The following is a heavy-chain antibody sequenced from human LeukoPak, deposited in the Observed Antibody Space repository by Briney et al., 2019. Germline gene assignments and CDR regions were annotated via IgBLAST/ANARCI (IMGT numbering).Heavy chain of an antibody. CDR2: ISSSSSYI. CDR1: GFTFSSYG. V-gene: IGHV3-21*01. CDR3: ARDGDSSGYYSNFDY. Sequence: GRSLRLSCAASGFTFSSYGMHWVRQAPGKGLEWVSSISSSSSYIYYADSVKGRFTISRDNAKNSLYLQMNSLRAEDTAVYYCARDGDSSGYYSNFDYWGQGTLVTVSS. J-gene: IGHJ4*02. D-gene: IGHD3-22*01.